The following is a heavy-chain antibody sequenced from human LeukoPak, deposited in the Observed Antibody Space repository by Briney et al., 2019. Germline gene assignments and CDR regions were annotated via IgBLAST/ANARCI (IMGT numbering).Heavy chain of an antibody. V-gene: IGHV4-38-2*02. CDR3: TRMYGGSFPHAFDI. D-gene: IGHD4-23*01. CDR2: IYHTGST. J-gene: IGHJ3*02. Sequence: TASETLSLTCTVSGYSISSGYYWGWIRQPPGKGLEWIGNIYHTGSTYYNPSLKSRLTISVDTSNNQFSLKLSSVTAADTAVYYCTRMYGGSFPHAFDIWGDGKMVTVSS. CDR1: GYSISSGYY.